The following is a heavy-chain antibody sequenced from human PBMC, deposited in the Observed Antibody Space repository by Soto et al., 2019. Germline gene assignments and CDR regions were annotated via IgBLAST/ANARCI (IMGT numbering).Heavy chain of an antibody. V-gene: IGHV4-61*01. J-gene: IGHJ6*02. D-gene: IGHD1-26*01. Sequence: PSETLSLTCTVSGGSVSSGSYYWSWIRQPPGKGLEWIGYIYYSGSTNYNPSLKSRVTISVDTSKNQFSLKLSSVTAADTAVYYCARDYFLSGSYSENYYYGMDVWGQGTTVTVSS. CDR3: ARDYFLSGSYSENYYYGMDV. CDR2: IYYSGST. CDR1: GGSVSSGSYY.